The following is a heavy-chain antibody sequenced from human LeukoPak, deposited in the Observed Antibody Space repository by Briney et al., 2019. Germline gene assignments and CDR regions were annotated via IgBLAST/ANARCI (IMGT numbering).Heavy chain of an antibody. CDR3: AKGGGGYFDY. D-gene: IGHD2-15*01. Sequence: GGSLRLSCAASGFTFSSYAMSWVRQAPGKGLEWVSVISGSGGSTYYADSVKGRFTISRDNSKNTLYLQMNSPRAEDTAVYYCAKGGGGYFDYWGQGTLVTVSS. V-gene: IGHV3-23*01. CDR1: GFTFSSYA. J-gene: IGHJ4*02. CDR2: ISGSGGST.